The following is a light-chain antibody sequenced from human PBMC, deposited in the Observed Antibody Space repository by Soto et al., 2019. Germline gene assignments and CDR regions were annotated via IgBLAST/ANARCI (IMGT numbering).Light chain of an antibody. J-gene: IGKJ4*01. CDR2: DTS. V-gene: IGKV3D-11*03. Sequence: RAREGVRCHLACYQQKPDQTPRLLIYDTSNRATGIPDRFIGSGSGTDFSLSGSRLEPAFFSVYDCQHYDNSLLTYGSATNVNIK. CDR3: QHYDNSLLT. CDR1: EGVRCH.